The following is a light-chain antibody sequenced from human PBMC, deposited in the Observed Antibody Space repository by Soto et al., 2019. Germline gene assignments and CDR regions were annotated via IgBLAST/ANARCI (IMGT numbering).Light chain of an antibody. J-gene: IGKJ1*01. Sequence: DIQMTQSPSSLSASVGDRVTITCRASQGISNYLAWYQQKPGKVPKLLIYPASTLQPGVPSRFSGSGSGTDFTLTISSLQPEDVASYYCQKYNSAPRTFGQGTKVEIK. V-gene: IGKV1-27*01. CDR3: QKYNSAPRT. CDR1: QGISNY. CDR2: PAS.